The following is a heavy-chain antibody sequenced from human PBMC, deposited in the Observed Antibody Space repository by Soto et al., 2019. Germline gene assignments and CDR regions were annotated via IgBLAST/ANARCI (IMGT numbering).Heavy chain of an antibody. D-gene: IGHD3-22*01. Sequence: PGESLKISCKGSGYSFSTYWIAWVRQMPGKGLEWMGIIYPGDSDSKDSPSFQGQVTISADKSISTAYLQWSSLKASDTAMYCCARRDGSGWSSFDSWGQGTLVTVSS. V-gene: IGHV5-51*01. J-gene: IGHJ4*02. CDR3: ARRDGSGWSSFDS. CDR2: IYPGDSDS. CDR1: GYSFSTYW.